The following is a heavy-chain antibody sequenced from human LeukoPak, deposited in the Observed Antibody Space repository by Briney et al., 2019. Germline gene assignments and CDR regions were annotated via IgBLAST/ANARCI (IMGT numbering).Heavy chain of an antibody. J-gene: IGHJ1*01. D-gene: IGHD2-15*01. CDR3: ARRTPGYCSGGSCYAFQH. V-gene: IGHV3-23*01. CDR2: ITKSGRDT. CDR1: GFTFSNYA. Sequence: GGSLRLSCVTSGFTFSNYAMSWVRQAPGKGLEWVSDITKSGRDTFYADSVKGRFTISRDNAQNSLYLQMNSLRAEDTAVYFCARRTPGYCSGGSCYAFQHWGQGTLVTVSS.